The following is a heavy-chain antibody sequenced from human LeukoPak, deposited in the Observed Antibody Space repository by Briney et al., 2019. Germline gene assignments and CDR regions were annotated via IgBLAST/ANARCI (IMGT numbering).Heavy chain of an antibody. CDR1: GFTLSSYA. CDR2: ISGSGGST. CDR3: AKDPWNHPD. J-gene: IGHJ4*02. V-gene: IGHV3-23*01. D-gene: IGHD1-1*01. Sequence: PGGSLSLSCAASGFTLSSYAMSWVRQAPGKGLEWVSAISGSGGSTYYADSVKGRFTISRDNSKNTLYLQMNSLRAEDTAGYYCAKDPWNHPDWGQGTLVTVSS.